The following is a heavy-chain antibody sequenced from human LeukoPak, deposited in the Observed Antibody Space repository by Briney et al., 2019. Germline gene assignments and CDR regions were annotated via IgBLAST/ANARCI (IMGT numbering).Heavy chain of an antibody. CDR1: GYTFTSYA. CDR2: INAGNGNT. D-gene: IGHD6-19*01. CDR3: ARVPKWLVPGDYFDY. V-gene: IGHV1-3*01. J-gene: IGHJ4*02. Sequence: ASVKVSCKASGYTFTSYAMHWVRQAPGQRLEWMGWINAGNGNTKYSQKFQGRVTITRDTSASTAYMELSSLRSEDTAVYYCARVPKWLVPGDYFDYWGQGTLVTVSS.